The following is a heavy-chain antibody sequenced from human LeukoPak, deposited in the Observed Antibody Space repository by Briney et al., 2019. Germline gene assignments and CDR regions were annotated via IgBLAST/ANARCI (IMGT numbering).Heavy chain of an antibody. CDR2: IYYSGST. V-gene: IGHV4-59*01. CDR1: GGSISSYY. Sequence: SETLSLTCTVSGGSISSYYWSWIRQPPGKGLEWIGYIYYSGSTDYNPSLKSRVTISVDTSKNQFSLKLSSVTAADTAVYYCARDARSGSYSYFDYWGQGTLVTVSS. D-gene: IGHD1-26*01. J-gene: IGHJ4*02. CDR3: ARDARSGSYSYFDY.